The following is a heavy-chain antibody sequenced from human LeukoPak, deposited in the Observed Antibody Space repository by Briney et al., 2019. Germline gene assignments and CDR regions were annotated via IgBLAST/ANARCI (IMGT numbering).Heavy chain of an antibody. D-gene: IGHD3-10*01. CDR1: GFTFSNYA. J-gene: IGHJ4*02. CDR2: INYSGGST. V-gene: IGHV3-23*01. Sequence: GGSLRLSCAASGFTFSNYAMNWVRQAPGKGLEWVSVINYSGGSTFYADSVQGRFTTSRDDAENSLYLQMNSLRDEDTAVYYCARVNYYALDYWGQGALVTVSS. CDR3: ARVNYYALDY.